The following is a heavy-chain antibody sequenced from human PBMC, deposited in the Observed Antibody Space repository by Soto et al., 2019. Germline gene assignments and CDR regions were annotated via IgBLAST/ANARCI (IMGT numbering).Heavy chain of an antibody. D-gene: IGHD3-22*01. J-gene: IGHJ6*02. CDR1: GFTSSTYS. CDR3: ARVVDYCDPYYYYGMDV. CDR2: ISCSTSYI. Sequence: EVQLVESGGGLVKPGGPLRPSCAASGFTSSTYSRNWVRQAPGRGLEWVSSISCSTSYIYYADSVKGRFTISRDNAKNSLYLQMNSLRAEDTAVYYCARVVDYCDPYYYYGMDVWGQGTTVTVSS. V-gene: IGHV3-21*01.